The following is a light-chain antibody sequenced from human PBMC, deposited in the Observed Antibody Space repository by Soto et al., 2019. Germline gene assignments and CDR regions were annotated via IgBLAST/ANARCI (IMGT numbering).Light chain of an antibody. CDR3: QHYDTSRVT. J-gene: IGKJ3*01. CDR1: QSVSSNY. CDR2: GAS. Sequence: EIVLTQSPGTLSLSPGERATLSCRASQSVSSNYLAWYQQKPGQAPRLLIYGASSRATGVPDRFSGSGSGADFTLTISRLEPEDFAEYYCQHYDTSRVTFGPGTKVDIK. V-gene: IGKV3-20*01.